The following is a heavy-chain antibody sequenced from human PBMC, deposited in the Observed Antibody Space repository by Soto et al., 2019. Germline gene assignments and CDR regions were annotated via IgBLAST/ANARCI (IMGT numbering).Heavy chain of an antibody. V-gene: IGHV4-39*01. CDR1: GAFIGSSNYH. J-gene: IGHJ5*02. CDR3: ARRRVLSGFSTLNWFDP. Sequence: QLQLQESGPALVKPAETLSLACTVSGAFIGSSNYHWGWIRQPPGRGLEWIGGISYSGSTYYTPSLRSRVTIFVETSKNQFSLTLNSVPAADTAVYYCARRRVLSGFSTLNWFDPWGPGTLVTVSS. CDR2: ISYSGST. D-gene: IGHD3-22*01.